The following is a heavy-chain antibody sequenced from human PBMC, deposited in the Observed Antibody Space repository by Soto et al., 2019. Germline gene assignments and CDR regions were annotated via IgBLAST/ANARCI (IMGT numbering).Heavy chain of an antibody. Sequence: EVPLVESGGGVVRPGGSLRLSCAASGFTFDDYGMSWVRQAPGKGLEWVSGINWNGGSTGYADSVKGRFTISRDNAKNSLYLQMNSLRAEDTALYYCARGLYYYDSSGYYSDYWGQGTLVTVSS. CDR3: ARGLYYYDSSGYYSDY. CDR2: INWNGGST. V-gene: IGHV3-20*04. CDR1: GFTFDDYG. D-gene: IGHD3-22*01. J-gene: IGHJ4*02.